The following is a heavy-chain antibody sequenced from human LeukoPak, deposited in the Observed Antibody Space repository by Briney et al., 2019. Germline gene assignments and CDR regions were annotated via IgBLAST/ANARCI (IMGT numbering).Heavy chain of an antibody. J-gene: IGHJ5*02. CDR3: ARGPPLFDP. CDR1: GFPFSDYG. V-gene: IGHV3-33*01. Sequence: GGSLILSCAASGFPFSDYGMHWVRPAPGRGLGWVAVIWYDGSEKYYLDSVKGRFTISRDNAKNSLYLQMNSLRGEDTAIYYCARGPPLFDPWGQGTLVTVSS. CDR2: IWYDGSEK.